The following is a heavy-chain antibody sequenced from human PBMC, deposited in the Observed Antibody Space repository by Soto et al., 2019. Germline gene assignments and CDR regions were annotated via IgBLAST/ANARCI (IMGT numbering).Heavy chain of an antibody. D-gene: IGHD1-26*01. Sequence: GGSLRLSCAASGFTLSSYAMSWVRQAPGKGPEWVSGISASGGSTSYADSVKGRFTISRDNSKNTLYLQMNSLRADDTPVYHCAKGQNSGTYRFYFDYWGQGALVTVSS. CDR3: AKGQNSGTYRFYFDY. J-gene: IGHJ4*02. V-gene: IGHV3-23*01. CDR1: GFTLSSYA. CDR2: ISASGGST.